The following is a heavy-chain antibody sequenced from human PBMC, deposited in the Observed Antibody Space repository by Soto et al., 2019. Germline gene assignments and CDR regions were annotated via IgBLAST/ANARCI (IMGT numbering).Heavy chain of an antibody. D-gene: IGHD3-10*01. CDR3: AKAEMWFGESVSSVH. J-gene: IGHJ4*02. CDR1: GITFSSYA. V-gene: IGHV3-23*01. Sequence: EVQLLESGGGLVQPGGSQRLSCAASGITFSSYAMSWVRQAPGKGLEWVSTISGSGGSTHYADSVKGRFTISRDNSKNTLYVQMNSLRAEDTAVYYCAKAEMWFGESVSSVHWGQGTLVTVSS. CDR2: ISGSGGST.